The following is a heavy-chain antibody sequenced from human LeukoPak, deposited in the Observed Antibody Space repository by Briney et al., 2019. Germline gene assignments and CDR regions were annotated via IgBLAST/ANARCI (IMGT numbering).Heavy chain of an antibody. D-gene: IGHD2-15*01. V-gene: IGHV3-23*01. CDR2: ISGSGGST. J-gene: IGHJ4*02. Sequence: GSLRLSCAASGFTFSSYAMSWVRQAPGKGLEWVSAISGSGGSTYYADSVKGRFTISRGNSKNTLYLQMNSLRAEDTAVYYCAKGFIGYCSGGRCSTFDYWGQGTLVTVSS. CDR3: AKGFIGYCSGGRCSTFDY. CDR1: GFTFSSYA.